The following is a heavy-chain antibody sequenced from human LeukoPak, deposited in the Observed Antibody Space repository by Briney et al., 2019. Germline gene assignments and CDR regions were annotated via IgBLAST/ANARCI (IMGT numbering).Heavy chain of an antibody. CDR1: GYSSTDYA. J-gene: IGHJ4*02. Sequence: ASVKVSCKASGYSSTDYAMHWVRQAPGQRLEWMGRINAGNGNTYYSQKFQGRVTITRDTSASTAHMELSSLRSEDTAVYFCARSTNTWTPFDYWGQGTLVTVSS. CDR3: ARSTNTWTPFDY. V-gene: IGHV1-3*01. D-gene: IGHD1-1*01. CDR2: INAGNGNT.